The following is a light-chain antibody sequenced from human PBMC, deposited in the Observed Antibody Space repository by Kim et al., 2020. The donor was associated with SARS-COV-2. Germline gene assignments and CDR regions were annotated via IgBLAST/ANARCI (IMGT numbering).Light chain of an antibody. J-gene: IGKJ4*01. CDR2: DAS. CDR1: QSVSSY. CDR3: QQRSNCPLT. Sequence: EIVLTQSPSTLSLSPGERATLTCRASQSVSSYLAWYQQKPGQAPRLLIYDASNMATGIPARFSGSGSGTDFTLTISSLEPEDFAVYYCQQRSNCPLTFGGGTKVDIK. V-gene: IGKV3-11*01.